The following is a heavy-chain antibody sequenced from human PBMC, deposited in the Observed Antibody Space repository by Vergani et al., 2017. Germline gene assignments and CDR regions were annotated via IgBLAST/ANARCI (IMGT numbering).Heavy chain of an antibody. CDR3: VRTVALWFGETKDGGWFYP. J-gene: IGHJ5*02. CDR1: GYSITSGYY. D-gene: IGHD3-10*01. Sequence: QVQLLESGPGLLKPSETLSLTCSVSGYSITSGYYWGWIRQPPGRGLEWIGSIYPPGSAYYNPSLKSRVTVSVDTSMNQVSLKLNSVTAADTAVYYCVRTVALWFGETKDGGWFYPWGQGTLVTVTS. CDR2: IYPPGSA. V-gene: IGHV4-38-2*01.